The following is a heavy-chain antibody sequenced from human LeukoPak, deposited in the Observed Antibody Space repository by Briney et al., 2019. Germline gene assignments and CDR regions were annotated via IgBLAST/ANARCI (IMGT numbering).Heavy chain of an antibody. CDR3: AKAVVVTATLDDAFDI. Sequence: HTRGSLRLSCAASGFSFSSYAMSWVRQAPGKGLEWVSTISGSGHSTYYADSVKGRFTISRDNSKSTLYLQMNSLRAEDTALYYCAKAVVVTATLDDAFDIWGQGTMVTVSS. CDR1: GFSFSSYA. CDR2: ISGSGHST. D-gene: IGHD2-15*01. V-gene: IGHV3-23*01. J-gene: IGHJ3*02.